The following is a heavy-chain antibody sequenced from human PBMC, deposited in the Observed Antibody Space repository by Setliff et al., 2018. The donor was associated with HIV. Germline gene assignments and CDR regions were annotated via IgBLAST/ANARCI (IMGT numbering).Heavy chain of an antibody. V-gene: IGHV4-39*07. CDR1: GGSISSSLYY. CDR3: ARGRRLPGGKYFDY. J-gene: IGHJ4*01. Sequence: SETLSLTCTVSGGSISSSLYYWGWIRQPPGKGLEWIGETNPGATTNYNPSLKSRVTISVDTSKKQVSLKVNSLTAADTAVYYCARGRRLPGGKYFDYWGRGTLVTVSS. D-gene: IGHD3-16*01. CDR2: TNPGATT.